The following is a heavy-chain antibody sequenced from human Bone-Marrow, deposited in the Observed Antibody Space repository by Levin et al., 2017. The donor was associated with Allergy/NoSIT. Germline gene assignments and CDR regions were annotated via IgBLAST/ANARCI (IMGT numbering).Heavy chain of an antibody. CDR3: ASQLKLQGGDYFDY. D-gene: IGHD1-7*01. Sequence: GASVKVSCKASGGTFSSYAISWVRQAPGQGLEWMGGIIPIFDTANYAQKFQGRLTITADRSTSTAYMELSSLRSEDTAVYYCASQLKLQGGDYFDYWGQGTLVTVSS. V-gene: IGHV1-69*06. J-gene: IGHJ4*02. CDR1: GGTFSSYA. CDR2: IIPIFDTA.